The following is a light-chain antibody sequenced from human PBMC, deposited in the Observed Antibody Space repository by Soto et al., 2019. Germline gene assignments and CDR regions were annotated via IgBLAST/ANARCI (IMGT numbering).Light chain of an antibody. CDR1: SSDVGNYNY. CDR2: DVS. Sequence: QSVLTQPASVSGSPGQSITISCTGTSSDVGNYNYVSWYQQHPGKAPKLMIYDVSNRPSGVSNRFSGSKSGITASLTISGLQAEDEADYYCSSYTSSSTYVFGTGTEVIVL. J-gene: IGLJ1*01. CDR3: SSYTSSSTYV. V-gene: IGLV2-14*01.